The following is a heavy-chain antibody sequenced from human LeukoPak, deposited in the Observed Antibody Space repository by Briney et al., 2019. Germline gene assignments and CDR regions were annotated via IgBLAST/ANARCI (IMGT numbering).Heavy chain of an antibody. V-gene: IGHV6-1*01. CDR1: GDSVSSNSAA. Sequence: PSHTLSLTCAISGDSVSSNSAAWHWIRQSPSIGLEWLGSTYYRSKSYNDYAISVKSRITINLNISKNHCSLPPTPVTPENTAVSYCARDKSDYSFFFDNWCHGSLGNV. D-gene: IGHD4-11*01. CDR2: TYYRSKSYN. J-gene: IGHJ4*01. CDR3: ARDKSDYSFFFDN.